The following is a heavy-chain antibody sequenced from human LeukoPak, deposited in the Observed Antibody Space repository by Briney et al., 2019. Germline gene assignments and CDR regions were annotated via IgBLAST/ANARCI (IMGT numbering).Heavy chain of an antibody. J-gene: IGHJ6*03. CDR2: FYYSGST. D-gene: IGHD3-3*01. CDR3: ARRLRITIFGVVILGYMDV. Sequence: SETLSLTCNVSGGSISSNSYYWGWLRQPPGQGLEWIGSFYYSGSTYYNPSLKSRVTILADTSKNQFSLKLSSVTAADTAVYYCARRLRITIFGVVILGYMDVWGKGTTVTVSS. V-gene: IGHV4-39*01. CDR1: GGSISSNSYY.